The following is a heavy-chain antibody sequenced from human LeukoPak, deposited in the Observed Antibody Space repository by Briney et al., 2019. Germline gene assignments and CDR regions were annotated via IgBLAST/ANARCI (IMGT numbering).Heavy chain of an antibody. CDR3: AKDRSVLGIVVVPAAIGY. Sequence: GGSLRLSCAASGFTFSSYAMSWVRQAPGKGLEWVSAISGSGGSTYYADSVKGRFTISRGNSKNTLYLQMNSLRVEDTAVYYCAKDRSVLGIVVVPAAIGYWGQGTLVTVSS. D-gene: IGHD2-2*03. V-gene: IGHV3-23*01. CDR2: ISGSGGST. CDR1: GFTFSSYA. J-gene: IGHJ4*02.